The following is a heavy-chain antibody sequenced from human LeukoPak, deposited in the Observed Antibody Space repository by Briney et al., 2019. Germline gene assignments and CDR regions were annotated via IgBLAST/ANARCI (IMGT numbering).Heavy chain of an antibody. D-gene: IGHD1-26*01. CDR3: VGATSGFEY. Sequence: PGGSLRLSCAASGFTFSSYSMNWVRQAPGKGLEWVSYISSSGSTIHYADSVKGRFTISRDNAKNSLYLQMNSLRAEDTAVYYCVGATSGFEYWGQGTLVTVSS. CDR2: ISSSGSTI. V-gene: IGHV3-48*04. J-gene: IGHJ4*02. CDR1: GFTFSSYS.